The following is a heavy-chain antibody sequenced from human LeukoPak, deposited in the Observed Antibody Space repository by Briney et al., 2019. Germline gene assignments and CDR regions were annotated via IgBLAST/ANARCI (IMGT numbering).Heavy chain of an antibody. CDR1: GFAFSSNW. CDR3: ANQAYRRFDY. CDR2: ISPDGSGK. D-gene: IGHD1-1*01. J-gene: IGHJ4*02. V-gene: IGHV3-7*01. Sequence: PGGSLRLSCAASGFAFSSNWMSWVRQAPGRGLESVANISPDGSGKYCMDSVKGRCAISRDNARSSLDLQLNSLRVEDTAVYFCANQAYRRFDYWGQGTLVTVSS.